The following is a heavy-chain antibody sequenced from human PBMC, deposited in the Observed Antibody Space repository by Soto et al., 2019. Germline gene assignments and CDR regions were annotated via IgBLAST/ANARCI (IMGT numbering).Heavy chain of an antibody. CDR2: IYYNDDR. D-gene: IGHD5-12*01. CDR1: GFSFATVGVA. J-gene: IGHJ4*02. V-gene: IGHV2-5*01. CDR3: AHSDGGYEIIYFDF. Sequence: SGPTLVNPTQTLTLTCTFSGFSFATVGVAVGWIRQTPGGALEWLTLIYYNDDRRFSPSLKTRLTITGDTSKNQVVLSLTNVDPGDTATYFCAHSDGGYEIIYFDFWGQGIPVTVSS.